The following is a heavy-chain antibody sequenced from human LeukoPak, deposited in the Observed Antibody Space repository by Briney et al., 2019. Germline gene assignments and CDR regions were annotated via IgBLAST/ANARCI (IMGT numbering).Heavy chain of an antibody. Sequence: GGSLRLSCAASGFTFGDFAMHWVRQVPGKGLEWVSVISWNSVNIGYAGSVKGRFTISRDNAESSLYLQMDSLRPEDTALYYCAKDRYCGRTSCSGGLDSWGRGTLVTVSS. CDR1: GFTFGDFA. V-gene: IGHV3-9*01. CDR3: AKDRYCGRTSCSGGLDS. J-gene: IGHJ4*02. D-gene: IGHD2-2*01. CDR2: ISWNSVNI.